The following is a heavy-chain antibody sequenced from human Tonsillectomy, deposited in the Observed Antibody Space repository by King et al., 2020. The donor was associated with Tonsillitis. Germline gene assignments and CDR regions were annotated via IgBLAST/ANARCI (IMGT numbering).Heavy chain of an antibody. CDR1: GSSFTSYW. CDR3: ARLPDPYGSGTRGYFDY. V-gene: IGHV5-51*01. J-gene: IGHJ4*02. CDR2: IYPGDSDT. Sequence: VQLVESGAEVKKPGESLKISCKGSGSSFTSYWIGWVRQMPGKGLEWMGIIYPGDSDTRYSPSFQGQVTISADKSISTAYLQWSSLKASDTAMYYCARLPDPYGSGTRGYFDYWGQGTLVTVSS. D-gene: IGHD3-10*01.